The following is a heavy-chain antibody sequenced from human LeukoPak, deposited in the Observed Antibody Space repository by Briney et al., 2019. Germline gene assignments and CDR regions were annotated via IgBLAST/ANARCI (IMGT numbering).Heavy chain of an antibody. V-gene: IGHV3-48*04. CDR2: ISSSSSTI. D-gene: IGHD3-22*01. CDR1: GFTFSSYS. Sequence: GGSLRLSCAASGFTFSSYSMNWVRQAPGKGLEWVSYISSSSSTIYYADSVKGRFTISRDNTKNSLYLQMNSLRAEDTAVYYCARVIRYYYDSRPHWGQGTLVTVSS. CDR3: ARVIRYYYDSRPH. J-gene: IGHJ1*01.